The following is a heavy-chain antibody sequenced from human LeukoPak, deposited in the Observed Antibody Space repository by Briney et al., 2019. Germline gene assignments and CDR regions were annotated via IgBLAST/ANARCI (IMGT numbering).Heavy chain of an antibody. CDR3: ARLARRPLVEVKAEDEN. J-gene: IGHJ4*02. CDR2: IFYLGST. Sequence: PSETLSLTCTVSGGSVRSNSYYWAWTRQPPGKGLEWIASIFYLGSTSYNSSLRGRGTISIDTSKNQFSLKVTSVTAADTAVYYCARLARRPLVEVKAEDENWGRGTLVTVSS. CDR1: GGSVRSNSYY. V-gene: IGHV4-39*01. D-gene: IGHD2-2*01.